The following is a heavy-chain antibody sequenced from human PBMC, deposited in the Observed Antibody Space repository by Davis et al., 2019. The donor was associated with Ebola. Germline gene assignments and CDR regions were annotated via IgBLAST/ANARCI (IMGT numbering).Heavy chain of an antibody. CDR1: GGSISSYY. V-gene: IGHV4-34*01. CDR2: INHSGST. CDR3: ARVSSGYPYFDY. J-gene: IGHJ4*02. Sequence: SETLSLTCTVSGGSISSYYWSWIRQPPGKGLEWIGEINHSGSTNYNPSLKSRVTISVDTSKNQFSLKLSSVTAADTAVYYCARVSSGYPYFDYWGQGTLVTVSS. D-gene: IGHD3-22*01.